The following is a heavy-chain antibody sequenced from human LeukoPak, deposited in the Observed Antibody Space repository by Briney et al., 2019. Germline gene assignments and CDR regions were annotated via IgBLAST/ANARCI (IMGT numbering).Heavy chain of an antibody. CDR3: ARAVTTSRGWNFDL. CDR2: INTDGSST. D-gene: IGHD4-17*01. V-gene: IGHV3-74*01. J-gene: IGHJ2*01. Sequence: GGSLRLSCAASGFTFRSYWMHWVRQAPGKGLVWVSRINTDGSSTNYADSVKGRFTISRDNAKNTLYLQMNSLRVDDTAVYYCARAVTTSRGWNFDLWGRGTLVTVSS. CDR1: GFTFRSYW.